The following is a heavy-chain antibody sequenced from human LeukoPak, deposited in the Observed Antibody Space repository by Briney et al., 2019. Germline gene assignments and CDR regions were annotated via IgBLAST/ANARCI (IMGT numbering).Heavy chain of an antibody. CDR1: GGSISSYY. Sequence: TSETLSLTCTVSGGSISSYYWSWIRQPPGKGLEWIGYIYYSGSTNYNPSLKSRVTISIDKSKTQFSLKLSSVTAADTAVYYCAIGYSSAYQVDYWGQGTLVTVSS. CDR3: AIGYSSAYQVDY. CDR2: IYYSGST. V-gene: IGHV4-59*01. D-gene: IGHD2-15*01. J-gene: IGHJ4*02.